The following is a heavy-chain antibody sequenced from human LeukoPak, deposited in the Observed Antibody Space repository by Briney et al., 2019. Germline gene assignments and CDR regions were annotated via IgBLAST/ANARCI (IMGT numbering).Heavy chain of an antibody. CDR3: ARDRTDFWSGYHAFDI. D-gene: IGHD3-3*01. CDR2: IKQDGSEK. V-gene: IGHV3-7*01. CDR1: GFTFSSYA. Sequence: GGSLRLSCAASGFTFSSYAMSWVRQAPGKGLEWVANIKQDGSEKYYVDSVKGRFTISRDNAKNSLYLQMNSLRAEDTAVYYCARDRTDFWSGYHAFDIWGQGTMVTVSS. J-gene: IGHJ3*02.